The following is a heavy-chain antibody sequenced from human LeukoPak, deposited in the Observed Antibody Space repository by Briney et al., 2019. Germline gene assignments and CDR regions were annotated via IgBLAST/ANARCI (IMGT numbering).Heavy chain of an antibody. CDR1: GGTFSSYA. CDR3: ARSSSSSWYWFDP. V-gene: IGHV1-69*04. D-gene: IGHD6-13*01. Sequence: SVKVSCKASGGTFSSYAISWVRQAPGQGLEWMGRIIPILGIANYAQKFQGRVTITADKSTSTAYMELSSLRSEDTAVYYCARSSSSSWYWFDPWGQGTPVTVSS. CDR2: IIPILGIA. J-gene: IGHJ5*02.